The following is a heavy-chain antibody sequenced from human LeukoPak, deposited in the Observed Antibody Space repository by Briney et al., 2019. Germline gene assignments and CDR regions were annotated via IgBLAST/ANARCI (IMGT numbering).Heavy chain of an antibody. Sequence: GGSLRLSCAASGFTFSSYWMHWVRQAPGQGLVWVSRINTGGSTTNYADSVKGRLTISRDNAKNSLYLQMNGLRDEDTAVYYCAREPRESCAAFDIWGQGTMVTVSS. CDR2: INTGGSTT. CDR3: AREPRESCAAFDI. V-gene: IGHV3-74*01. CDR1: GFTFSSYW. J-gene: IGHJ3*02.